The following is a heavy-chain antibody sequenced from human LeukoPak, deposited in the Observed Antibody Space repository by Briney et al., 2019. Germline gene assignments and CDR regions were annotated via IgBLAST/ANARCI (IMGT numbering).Heavy chain of an antibody. D-gene: IGHD6-19*01. V-gene: IGHV1-69*06. CDR2: IIPIFGTA. Sequence: ASVKVSCKASGGTFSSYAISWVRQAPGHGLEWMGGIIPIFGTANYAQKFQGRVTITADKSTSTAYMELSSLRSEDTAVYYCARARNSQGAVAGPDYWGQGTLVTVSS. CDR3: ARARNSQGAVAGPDY. CDR1: GGTFSSYA. J-gene: IGHJ4*02.